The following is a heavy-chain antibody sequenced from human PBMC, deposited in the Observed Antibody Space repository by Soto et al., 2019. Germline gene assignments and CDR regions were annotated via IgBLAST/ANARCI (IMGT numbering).Heavy chain of an antibody. V-gene: IGHV1-46*01. CDR2: INPSAGST. CDR3: ARGPHTTTVIGGAFDI. Sequence: ASVKVSCKASGYIFTSYYMHWVRQAPGQGLEWMGIINPSAGSTSYAQKFQGRVTMTRDTSTSTVYMELSRLRSEDTAVYYCARGPHTTTVIGGAFDIWGQGTMVTVSS. D-gene: IGHD4-17*01. CDR1: GYIFTSYY. J-gene: IGHJ3*02.